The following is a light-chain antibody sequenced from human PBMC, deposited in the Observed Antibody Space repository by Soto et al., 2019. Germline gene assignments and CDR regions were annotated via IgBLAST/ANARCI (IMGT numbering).Light chain of an antibody. Sequence: DIQMTQSPSSVSASVGDRITISCRSSQGIGSWLAWYQQKPGKPPKLLISGASSLRSGVPSRFSGSGSGTDFTLTISNLQPEDSSTYYCQQASTFPLTFGGGTKVEIK. J-gene: IGKJ4*01. V-gene: IGKV1-12*01. CDR1: QGIGSW. CDR2: GAS. CDR3: QQASTFPLT.